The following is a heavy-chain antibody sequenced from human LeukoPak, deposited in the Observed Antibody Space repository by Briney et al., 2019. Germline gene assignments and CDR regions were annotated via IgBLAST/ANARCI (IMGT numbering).Heavy chain of an antibody. Sequence: PSETLSLTCTVSGGSISSGGYYWRWIRQHPGKGLEWIGYIYYSGSTYYNPSLKSRVTISVDTSKNQFSLKLSSVTAADTAVYYCAREIAAAGHFDYWGQGTLVTVSS. CDR3: AREIAAAGHFDY. J-gene: IGHJ4*02. V-gene: IGHV4-31*03. D-gene: IGHD6-13*01. CDR1: GGSISSGGYY. CDR2: IYYSGST.